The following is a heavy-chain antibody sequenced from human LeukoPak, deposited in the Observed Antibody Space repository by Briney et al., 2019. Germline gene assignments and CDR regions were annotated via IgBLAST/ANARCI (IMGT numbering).Heavy chain of an antibody. D-gene: IGHD3-10*01. CDR1: GFTFSSYG. Sequence: PGRSLRLSCAASGFTFSSYGMHWVRQAPGKGLEWVAVIWYDGSNKYYADSVKGRFTISRDNSKNTLYLQMNSLRAEDTAVYYCARSARWFGDTLDYWGQGTLVTVSS. V-gene: IGHV3-33*01. CDR3: ARSARWFGDTLDY. J-gene: IGHJ4*02. CDR2: IWYDGSNK.